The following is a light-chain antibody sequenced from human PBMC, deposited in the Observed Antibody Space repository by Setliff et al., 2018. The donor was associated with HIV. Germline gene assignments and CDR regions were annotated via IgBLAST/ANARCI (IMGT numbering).Light chain of an antibody. Sequence: SYELTQPPSVSVSPGQTANITCSGDELGDKYACWYQQKPGQAPVLVIYEDTNRPSGIPERFSGSSSGNTATLTISGTQAMDEADYYCQAWDSSTLSYVFGTGTKVTVL. CDR1: ELGDKY. J-gene: IGLJ1*01. CDR3: QAWDSSTLSYV. V-gene: IGLV3-1*01. CDR2: EDT.